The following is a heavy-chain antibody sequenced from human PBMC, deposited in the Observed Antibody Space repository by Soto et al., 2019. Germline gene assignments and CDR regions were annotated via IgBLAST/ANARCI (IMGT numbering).Heavy chain of an antibody. CDR3: ARDRAGEVVAATGWFDP. Sequence: PSETLSLTCNVSGGSISSYYWSWIRQPAGKGLEWIGRIYTSGSTNYNPSLKSRVTMSVDTSKNQFSLKLSSVTAADTAVYYCARDRAGEVVAATGWFDPWGQGTLVTVSS. D-gene: IGHD2-15*01. CDR2: IYTSGST. J-gene: IGHJ5*02. V-gene: IGHV4-4*07. CDR1: GGSISSYY.